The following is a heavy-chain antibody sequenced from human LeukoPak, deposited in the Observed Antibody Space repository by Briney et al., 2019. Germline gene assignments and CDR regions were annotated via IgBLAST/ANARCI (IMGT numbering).Heavy chain of an antibody. V-gene: IGHV4-39*01. Sequence: PGGSLRLSCAASGFTFSSYSMNWIRQPPGKGLEWIGIIYYSASASTYYNPSLKSRVTISGDTSKNQFSLKVNSVTAADTAVYYCARPDEKWEVEDWGQGTLVTVSS. D-gene: IGHD1-26*01. CDR1: GFTFSSYS. J-gene: IGHJ4*02. CDR2: IYYSASAST. CDR3: ARPDEKWEVED.